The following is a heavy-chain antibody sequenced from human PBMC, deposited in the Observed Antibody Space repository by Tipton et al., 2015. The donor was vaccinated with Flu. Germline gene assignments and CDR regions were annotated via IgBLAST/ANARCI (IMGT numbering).Heavy chain of an antibody. CDR1: GYTFTDYY. CDR3: ARAPYYSDSIAYQQYGGGDFDY. CDR2: INPNNGGT. D-gene: IGHD3-22*01. Sequence: QLVQSGAEVKTPGASVKVSCKSSGYTFTDYYVHWVRQAPGQGLEWMGLINPNNGGTIYGPKFQGRVTLTRDTSISTAFMELGRLTSDDTAIIYCARAPYYSDSIAYQQYGGGDFDYWGLGTLVTVSS. V-gene: IGHV1-2*02. J-gene: IGHJ4*02.